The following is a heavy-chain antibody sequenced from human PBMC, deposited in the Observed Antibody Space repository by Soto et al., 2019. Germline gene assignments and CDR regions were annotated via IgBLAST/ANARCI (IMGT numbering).Heavy chain of an antibody. J-gene: IGHJ4*02. D-gene: IGHD3-22*01. CDR3: ARWRCVDALDSSGCCSMQYYFDY. Sequence: PSETLSLTCNVSGGSISSDTSYWTWIRQHPGEGLEWIGHIYFTGTTYSNPSLRSRLTISVDTSKNQFSLKLTSVTAADTAVYYCARWRCVDALDSSGCCSMQYYFDYWGQGTLVTVSS. CDR2: IYFTGTT. V-gene: IGHV4-31*03. CDR1: GGSISSDTSY.